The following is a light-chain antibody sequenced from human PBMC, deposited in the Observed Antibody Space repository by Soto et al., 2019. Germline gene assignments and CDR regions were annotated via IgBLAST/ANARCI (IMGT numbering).Light chain of an antibody. CDR1: QSINSW. CDR2: TAS. CDR3: QQASGFPLT. V-gene: IGKV1D-12*01. Sequence: DIQMTQSPCSVSASVGDRVTISCRASQSINSWLAWYQQKPGKAPKLLIYTASNLESGVPSRFSGSGSGTDFTLTISSLQPEDFAAYYCQQASGFPLTFGGGTRVEIK. J-gene: IGKJ4*01.